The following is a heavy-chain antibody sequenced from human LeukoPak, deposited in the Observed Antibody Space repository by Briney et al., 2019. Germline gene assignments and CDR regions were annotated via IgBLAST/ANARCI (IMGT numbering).Heavy chain of an antibody. J-gene: IGHJ6*03. Sequence: SETLSLTCTVSGGSISSYYWSWIRQPPGKGLEWIGYIYYSASTNYNPSLKSRVTISVDTSKNQFSLKLSSVTAADTAVYYCAREGSDWNRNYYYYYYMDVWGKGTTVTVSS. V-gene: IGHV4-59*01. CDR3: AREGSDWNRNYYYYYYMDV. CDR1: GGSISSYY. CDR2: IYYSAST. D-gene: IGHD1-1*01.